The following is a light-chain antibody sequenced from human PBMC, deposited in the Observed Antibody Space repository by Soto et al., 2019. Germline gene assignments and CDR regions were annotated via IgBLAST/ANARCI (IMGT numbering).Light chain of an antibody. CDR2: LNMDGSH. CDR3: QTWDTGIRV. CDR1: NEHSRYA. J-gene: IGLJ2*01. Sequence: QPVLTQSPSASASLGASVKLTCTLSNEHSRYAIAWHQQQPGKGPRYLLKLNMDGSHYRGDGTPDRFSGSSSGTERYLTISSLQFEDEADYYCQTWDTGIRVFGGGTKLTVL. V-gene: IGLV4-69*01.